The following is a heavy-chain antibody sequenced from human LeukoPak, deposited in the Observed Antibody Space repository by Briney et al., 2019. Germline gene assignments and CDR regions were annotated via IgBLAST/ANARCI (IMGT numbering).Heavy chain of an antibody. V-gene: IGHV3-21*01. CDR3: ARLGFLEWLLDYYYYMDV. D-gene: IGHD3-3*01. CDR2: IISSSRNI. Sequence: GGSLRLSCAASGFTFSSYSMNWVRQAPGNGLEWISSIISSSRNIYYADSVKGRFTTSRDNAKNSLYLQMNSLRAEDTAVYYCARLGFLEWLLDYYYYMDVWGKGTTVTVSS. CDR1: GFTFSSYS. J-gene: IGHJ6*03.